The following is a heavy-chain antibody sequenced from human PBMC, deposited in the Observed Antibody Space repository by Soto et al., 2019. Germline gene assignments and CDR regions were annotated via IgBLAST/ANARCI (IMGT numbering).Heavy chain of an antibody. V-gene: IGHV1-18*04. Sequence: GASVKVSCKASGYTLTSYGISWVRQAPGQGLERMGWISAYNGNTSYAQKLQGRVTMTTDTSTSTAYMELRSLRSDDTAVYYCAREHIVVVTAIKPINYGMDVWGQGTTVTVSS. CDR2: ISAYNGNT. CDR1: GYTLTSYG. D-gene: IGHD2-21*02. J-gene: IGHJ6*02. CDR3: AREHIVVVTAIKPINYGMDV.